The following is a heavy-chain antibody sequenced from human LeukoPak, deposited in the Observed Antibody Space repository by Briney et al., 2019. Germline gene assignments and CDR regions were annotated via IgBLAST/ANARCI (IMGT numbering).Heavy chain of an antibody. CDR1: GFTFSSYG. V-gene: IGHV3-23*01. CDR3: AELGITMIGGV. J-gene: IGHJ6*04. D-gene: IGHD3-10*02. CDR2: ISGSGGST. Sequence: GGSLRLSCAASGFTFSSYGMSWVRQAPGKGLEWVSAISGSGGSTYYADSVKGRFTISRDNSKNTLYLQMNGLRAEDTAVYYCAELGITMIGGVWGKGTAVTISS.